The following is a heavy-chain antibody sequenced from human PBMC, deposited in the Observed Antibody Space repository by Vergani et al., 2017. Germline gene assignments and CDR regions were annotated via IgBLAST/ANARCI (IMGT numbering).Heavy chain of an antibody. J-gene: IGHJ3*02. CDR3: ARGNGRYSYVGWADDDAFDI. V-gene: IGHV1-69*06. CDR1: GGTFSSYA. D-gene: IGHD5-18*01. Sequence: QVQLVQSGAEVKKPGASVKVSCKASGGTFSSYAISWVRQAPGQGLEWMGGIIPIFGTANYAQKFQGRVTITADKSTSTAYMELSSLRSEDTAVYYCARGNGRYSYVGWADDDAFDIWGQGTMVTVSS. CDR2: IIPIFGTA.